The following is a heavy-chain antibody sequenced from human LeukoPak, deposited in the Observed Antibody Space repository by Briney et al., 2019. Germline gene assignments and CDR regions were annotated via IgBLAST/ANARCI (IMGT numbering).Heavy chain of an antibody. J-gene: IGHJ6*02. Sequence: ASVKVSCKASGGTFSSYAISWVRQAPGQGLEWMGRIIPIFGIANYAQKFQGRVTITADKSTSTAYMELSSLRSEDTAVYYCARDLHCSGGSCFSRYYYYYGMDVWGQGTTVTVS. CDR1: GGTFSSYA. CDR3: ARDLHCSGGSCFSRYYYYYGMDV. D-gene: IGHD2-15*01. CDR2: IIPIFGIA. V-gene: IGHV1-69*04.